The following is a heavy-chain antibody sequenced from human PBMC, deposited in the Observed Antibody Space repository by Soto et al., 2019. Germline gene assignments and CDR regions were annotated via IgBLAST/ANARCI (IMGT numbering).Heavy chain of an antibody. CDR3: ARDRARTPDIILYHWFGP. CDR1: GGTFSSYA. CDR2: IIPIFGTA. D-gene: IGHD2-8*01. J-gene: IGHJ5*02. Sequence: QVQLVQSGAEVKKPGSSVKVSRKASGGTFSSYAISWVRQAPGQGLEWMGGIIPIFGTANYAQKFQGRVTITADESTSTAYMELSSLRSDHTAVYYCARDRARTPDIILYHWFGPWGQGTLVTVSS. V-gene: IGHV1-69*01.